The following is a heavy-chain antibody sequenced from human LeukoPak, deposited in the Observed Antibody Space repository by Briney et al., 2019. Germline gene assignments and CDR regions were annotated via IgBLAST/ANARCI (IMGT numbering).Heavy chain of an antibody. V-gene: IGHV4-59*01. D-gene: IGHD5-18*01. CDR1: GGSISSYY. CDR2: LYYSGST. CDR3: ARGPGGYSYGYYFDY. Sequence: PSETLSLTCAVSGGSISSYYWSWIRQPPGKRLEWIGFLYYSGSTNYNPSLKSRVTISVDTSKNHFSLKLSSVTAADTAVYYCARGPGGYSYGYYFDYWGQGTLVTVSS. J-gene: IGHJ4*02.